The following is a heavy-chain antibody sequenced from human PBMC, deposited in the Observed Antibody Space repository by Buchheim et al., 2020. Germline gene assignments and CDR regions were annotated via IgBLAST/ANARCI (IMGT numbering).Heavy chain of an antibody. CDR3: ARQITMVRGLTVQDYHYMDV. D-gene: IGHD3-10*01. CDR2: IYYGGST. CDR1: GFTFSSYA. V-gene: IGHV4-39*01. J-gene: IGHJ6*03. Sequence: VQLLESGGGLVQPGGSLRLSCAASGFTFSSYAMTWVRLAPGKGLEWIGSIYYGGSTYYNPSLKSRVTISVDTSKNQFSLKLSSVTAADTAVYYCARQITMVRGLTVQDYHYMDVWGKGTT.